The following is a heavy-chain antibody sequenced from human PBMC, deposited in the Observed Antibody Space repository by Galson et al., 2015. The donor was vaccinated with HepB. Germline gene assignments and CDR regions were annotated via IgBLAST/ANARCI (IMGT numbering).Heavy chain of an antibody. J-gene: IGHJ4*02. D-gene: IGHD3-22*01. CDR1: GGTFSSYA. V-gene: IGHV1-69*13. Sequence: SVKVSCKASGGTFSSYAISWVRQAPGQGLEWMGGIIPIFGTANYAQKFQGRVTITADESTSTAYMELSSLRSEDTAVYYCASRVLVVITTSFDYWGQGTLVTVSS. CDR2: IIPIFGTA. CDR3: ASRVLVVITTSFDY.